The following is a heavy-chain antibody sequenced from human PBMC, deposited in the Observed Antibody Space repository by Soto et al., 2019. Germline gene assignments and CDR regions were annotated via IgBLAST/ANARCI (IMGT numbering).Heavy chain of an antibody. V-gene: IGHV1-24*01. J-gene: IGHJ6*02. CDR3: AIAAMGELRMDYYYYYGMDV. CDR2: FDPEDGET. Sequence: ASVKVSCKVSGYTLTELSMHWVRQAPGKGLEWMGGFDPEDGETIYAQKFQGRVTMTEDTSTDTAYMELSSLRSEDTAVYYCAIAAMGELRMDYYYYYGMDVWGQGTTVTVSS. CDR1: GYTLTELS. D-gene: IGHD2-2*01.